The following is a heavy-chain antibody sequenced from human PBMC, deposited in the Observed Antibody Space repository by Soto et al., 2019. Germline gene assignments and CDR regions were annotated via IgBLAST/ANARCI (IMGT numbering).Heavy chain of an antibody. CDR1: AFTFSNYY. J-gene: IGHJ4*02. Sequence: EVQLVASGGALVQPGGSLRLSCAASAFTFSNYYMGWVRQAPGKGLEWLANIKEDGSDKYYVDSVKGRFTISRDNGKSSLYRQMNSLRAEDTAVYYCARWIRGTVDYWGQGTLVTVSS. CDR2: IKEDGSDK. CDR3: ARWIRGTVDY. D-gene: IGHD3-10*01. V-gene: IGHV3-7*01.